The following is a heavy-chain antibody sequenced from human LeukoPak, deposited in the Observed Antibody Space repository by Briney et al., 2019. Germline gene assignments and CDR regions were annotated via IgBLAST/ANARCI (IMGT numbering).Heavy chain of an antibody. CDR1: GFTFSSYA. D-gene: IGHD5-18*01. J-gene: IGHJ4*02. Sequence: GGSLRLSCAASGFTFSSYAMHWVRQAPGKGLEWVAVISYDGSNKYYADSVKGRFTISRDNSKNTLYLRMNSLRAEDTAVYYCARDSYGLYYFDYWGQGTLVTVSS. CDR2: ISYDGSNK. V-gene: IGHV3-30-3*01. CDR3: ARDSYGLYYFDY.